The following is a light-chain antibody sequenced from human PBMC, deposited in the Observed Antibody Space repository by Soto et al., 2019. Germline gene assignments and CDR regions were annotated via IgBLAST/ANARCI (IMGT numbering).Light chain of an antibody. CDR1: QSVSSSY. CDR2: GAS. J-gene: IGKJ1*01. V-gene: IGKV3-20*01. CDR3: QQYGSSPT. Sequence: EIVLTQSPGTLSLSPGERATLSCRASQSVSSSYLAWYQQKPGQAPRLLIYGASSRATGIPDRFSGSGSGTDFTLTIRKLEPEDFEVYYCQQYGSSPTFGQGPKVEVK.